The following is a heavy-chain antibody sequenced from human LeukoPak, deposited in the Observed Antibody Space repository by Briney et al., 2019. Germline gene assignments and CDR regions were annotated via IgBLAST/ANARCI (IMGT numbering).Heavy chain of an antibody. CDR3: AKSTSGLIDY. J-gene: IGHJ4*02. V-gene: IGHV3-23*01. D-gene: IGHD3-10*01. CDR1: GFTFSSYA. Sequence: GGSLRLSCAASGFTFSSYAMSWVRQAPEKGLEWVSGISGSGGSTHYADSVKGRFTISRDNSKNTIYLQMNSLRDEDTAVYYCAKSTSGLIDYWGQGTLVTVSS. CDR2: ISGSGGST.